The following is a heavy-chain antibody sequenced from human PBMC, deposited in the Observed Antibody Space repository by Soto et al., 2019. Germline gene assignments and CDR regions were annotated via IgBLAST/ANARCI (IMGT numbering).Heavy chain of an antibody. CDR1: GDSVSSNSSA. CDR2: TCYRSKWYN. J-gene: IGHJ4*02. D-gene: IGHD3-3*01. V-gene: IGHV6-1*01. CDR3: ARGRFLQWLLFSY. Sequence: SPTRSLTCAISGDSVSSNSSAWNWIRQSPSRGLEWLGRTCYRSKWYNDYAVSVKSRITINPDTSKNQFSLQLNSVTPEDTAVYYCARGRFLQWLLFSYWGQGPLVAVSS.